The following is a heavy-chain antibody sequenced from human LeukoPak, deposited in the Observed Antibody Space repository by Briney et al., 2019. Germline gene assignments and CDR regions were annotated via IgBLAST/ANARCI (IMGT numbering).Heavy chain of an antibody. D-gene: IGHD4-23*01. J-gene: IGHJ3*02. CDR1: GFTFSSYT. V-gene: IGHV3-30*04. Sequence: GGSLRPSCAASGFTFSSYTMHWVRQAPGKGLEWVAVISYDGSNKFYADSVKGRFTISRDNSKNTLFLQMNSLRPEDTALYYCARDYTVVKAFDIWGQGTMVTVSS. CDR2: ISYDGSNK. CDR3: ARDYTVVKAFDI.